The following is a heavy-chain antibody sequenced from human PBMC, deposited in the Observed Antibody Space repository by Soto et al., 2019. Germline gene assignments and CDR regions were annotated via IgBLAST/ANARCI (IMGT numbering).Heavy chain of an antibody. J-gene: IGHJ4*02. CDR2: FDPEDGET. Sequence: ASVKVSCKVSGYTLTELSMHWVRQAPGKGLERMGGFDPEDGETIYAQKFQGRVTMTEDTSTDTAYMELSSLRSEDTAVYYCATSSLTMIAKRAIDYWGQGTLVTVSS. D-gene: IGHD3-22*01. CDR3: ATSSLTMIAKRAIDY. CDR1: GYTLTELS. V-gene: IGHV1-24*01.